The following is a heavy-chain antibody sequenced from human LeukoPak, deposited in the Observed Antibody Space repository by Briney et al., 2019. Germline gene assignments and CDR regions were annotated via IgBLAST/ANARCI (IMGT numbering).Heavy chain of an antibody. CDR3: ASWIGSPVGFDS. CDR2: ISWDSGII. V-gene: IGHV3-9*01. D-gene: IGHD6-13*01. Sequence: GGSLRLSCAASESSFDDYAMHWVRLAPGKGLEWVSGISWDSGIIGYADSVKGRFTISRDNAKNSLYLQMSSLRAEDTALYYCASWIGSPVGFDSWGQGTLVTVSS. J-gene: IGHJ4*02. CDR1: ESSFDDYA.